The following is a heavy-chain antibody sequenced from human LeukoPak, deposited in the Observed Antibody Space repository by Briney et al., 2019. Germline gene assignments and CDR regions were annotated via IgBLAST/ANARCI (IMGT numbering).Heavy chain of an antibody. J-gene: IGHJ4*02. CDR2: INHSGST. D-gene: IGHD2-15*01. V-gene: IGHV4-34*01. CDR3: ARDGGLGDY. CDR1: GGSFSGYY. Sequence: PSGTLSLTCAVYGGSFSGYYWSWIRQPPGKGLEWIGEINHSGSTNYNPSLKSRVTISVDTSKNQFSLKLSSVTAADTAVYYCARDGGLGDYWGQGTLVTVSS.